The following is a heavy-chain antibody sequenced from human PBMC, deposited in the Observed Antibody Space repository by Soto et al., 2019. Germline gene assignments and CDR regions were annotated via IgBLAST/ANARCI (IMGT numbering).Heavy chain of an antibody. V-gene: IGHV4-30-4*01. J-gene: IGHJ5*02. D-gene: IGHD5-12*01. CDR1: GGSISSGDYY. CDR2: IYYSGRT. Sequence: QVQLQESGPGLVKPSQTLSLTCTVSGGSISSGDYYWIWIRQPPGKGLEWIGYIYYSGRTYYNPSPKSRVTRSVDTSKNQFSLKLSSVTAADTAVYYGARVSGYDSGWFDPWGQGTLVPVSS. CDR3: ARVSGYDSGWFDP.